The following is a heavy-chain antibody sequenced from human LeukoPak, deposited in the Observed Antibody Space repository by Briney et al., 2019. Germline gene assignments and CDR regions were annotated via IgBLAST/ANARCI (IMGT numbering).Heavy chain of an antibody. CDR1: GYTFTGYY. CDR3: ARGAAAAAGRIDFDY. D-gene: IGHD6-13*01. V-gene: IGHV1-2*02. CDR2: INPNSGGT. J-gene: IGHJ4*02. Sequence: ASVKVSCKASGYTFTGYYMHWVRQAPGQGLEWMGWINPNSGGTNYAQKFQGRVTMTRDTSISTAYMELSRLRSDDTAVYYCARGAAAAAGRIDFDYWGQGTLVTVSS.